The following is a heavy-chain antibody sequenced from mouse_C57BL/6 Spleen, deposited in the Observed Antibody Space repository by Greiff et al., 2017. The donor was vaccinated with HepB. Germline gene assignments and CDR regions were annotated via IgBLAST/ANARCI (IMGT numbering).Heavy chain of an antibody. Sequence: VQLQQPGAELVKPGASVKLSCKASGYTFTSYWMHWVKQRPGQGLEWIGMIHPNSGSTNYNEKFKSKATLTVDKSSSTAYMQLSSLTSEDSAVYYCAREFYYGSSSYAMDYWGQGTSVTVSS. CDR3: AREFYYGSSSYAMDY. CDR1: GYTFTSYW. D-gene: IGHD1-1*01. CDR2: IHPNSGST. J-gene: IGHJ4*01. V-gene: IGHV1-64*01.